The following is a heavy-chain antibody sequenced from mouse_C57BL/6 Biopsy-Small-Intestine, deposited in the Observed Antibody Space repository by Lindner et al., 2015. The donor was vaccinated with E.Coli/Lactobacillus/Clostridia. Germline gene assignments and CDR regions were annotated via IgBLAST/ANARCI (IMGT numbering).Heavy chain of an antibody. CDR1: GYTFINYW. CDR2: IDPSDSYT. V-gene: IGHV1-69*02. Sequence: VQLQESGAELVKPGASVKLSCKASGYTFINYWMHWVRQRPGQDLEWIGEIDPSDSYTYYTQKFKGKATLTVDKSSSTAYMHLSSLTSEDSAVYYCARSDGYSLAYWGQGTLVTVSA. CDR3: ARSDGYSLAY. D-gene: IGHD2-3*01. J-gene: IGHJ3*01.